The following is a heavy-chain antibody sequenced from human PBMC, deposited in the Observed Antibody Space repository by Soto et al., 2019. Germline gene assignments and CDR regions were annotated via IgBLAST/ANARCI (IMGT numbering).Heavy chain of an antibody. Sequence: ETLSLTCAVSGASMIAYYWNWMRQPPGEGLQWIGYTYYSGSTTYNPSLKSRVTISVDSSKNQFYLKLDSVTPADTAVYYCARVRGTAGKRYFDYWGQGTLVTVSS. J-gene: IGHJ4*02. CDR1: GASMIAYY. V-gene: IGHV4-59*01. CDR2: TYYSGST. D-gene: IGHD6-13*01. CDR3: ARVRGTAGKRYFDY.